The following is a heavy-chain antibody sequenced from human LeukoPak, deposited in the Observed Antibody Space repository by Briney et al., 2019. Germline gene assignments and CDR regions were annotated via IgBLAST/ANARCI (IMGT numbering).Heavy chain of an antibody. D-gene: IGHD2-15*01. CDR2: IYPGDSDT. J-gene: IGHJ6*02. V-gene: IGHV5-51*01. CDR3: GRLHSYCTVGRCYETFAANEV. Sequence: GESLKIPWKGPGYSFGLFWVLCVRQMPGKGLEWMGIIYPGDSDTRYSPSFQGQVTISADKSISTAYLQWSSLEASATAEYYYGRLHSYCTVGRCYETFAANEVWGQGTTVTVSS. CDR1: GYSFGLFW.